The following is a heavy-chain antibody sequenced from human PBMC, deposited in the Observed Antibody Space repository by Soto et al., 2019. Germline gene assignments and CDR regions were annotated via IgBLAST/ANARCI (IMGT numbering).Heavy chain of an antibody. D-gene: IGHD2-2*01. CDR3: ATSCYNYNWFDP. V-gene: IGHV3-74*01. J-gene: IGHJ5*02. CDR1: GFTFSRYL. Sequence: GGSLRLSFAASGFTFSRYLMDWVRQAPGKGLVWVSRINSDGSTTNYADSVKGRFTISRDNAKNTLYLQMNSLRAEDTAVYYCATSCYNYNWFDPWGQGTLVTVSS. CDR2: INSDGSTT.